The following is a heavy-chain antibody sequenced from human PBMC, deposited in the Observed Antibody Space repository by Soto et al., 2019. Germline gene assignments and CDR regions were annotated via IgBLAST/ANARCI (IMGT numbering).Heavy chain of an antibody. Sequence: ASVKVSCKASGYTFTGYYMHWVRQAPGQGLEWMGWINPNSGGTNYAQKFQGRVTMTRDTSISTAYMELSRLRSDDTAVYYCERECFEWGRDAFEIWGQGTMVTLS. V-gene: IGHV1-2*02. D-gene: IGHD3-9*01. CDR2: INPNSGGT. CDR1: GYTFTGYY. CDR3: ERECFEWGRDAFEI. J-gene: IGHJ3*02.